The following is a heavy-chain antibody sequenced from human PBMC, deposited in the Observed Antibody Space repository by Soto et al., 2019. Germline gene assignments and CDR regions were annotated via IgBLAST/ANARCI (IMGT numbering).Heavy chain of an antibody. V-gene: IGHV1-69*10. CDR1: RCTFRSYA. Sequence: SVKVSCKASRCTFRSYAISSVRQPPGQGLEWMGGIIPILGTANYAQKFQGRVTITAEKALRTAYMELSSLRSEDTAVYYCGSTNDHPSLKRRVTISVDAAKDQFSLKLRCVSAADTAVYYCAGVPADYDSSGYYRRPSLDYYGMDVWGQGTTVTVSS. J-gene: IGHJ6*02. D-gene: IGHD3-10*01. CDR2: IIPILGTA. CDR3: GSTNDHPSLKRRVTISVDAAKDQFSLKLRCVSAADTAVYYCAGVPADYDSSGYYRRPSLDYYGMDV.